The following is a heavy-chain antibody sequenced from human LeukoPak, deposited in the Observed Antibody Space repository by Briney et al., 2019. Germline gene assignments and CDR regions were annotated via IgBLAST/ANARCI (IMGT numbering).Heavy chain of an antibody. CDR2: IDPSDSYT. D-gene: IGHD5-18*01. V-gene: IGHV5-10-1*01. CDR3: ARRRRGYSPYYFDY. CDR1: GYSFTSYW. J-gene: IGHJ4*02. Sequence: GESLKISCKGSGYSFTSYWISWVRQMPGKGLEWMGRIDPSDSYTNYSPSLQGHVTISADKSISTAYLQWSSLKASDTAMYYCARRRRGYSPYYFDYWGQGTLVTVSS.